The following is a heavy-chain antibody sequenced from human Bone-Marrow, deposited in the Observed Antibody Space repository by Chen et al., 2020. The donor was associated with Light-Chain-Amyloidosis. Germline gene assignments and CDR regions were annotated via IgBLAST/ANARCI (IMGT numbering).Heavy chain of an antibody. J-gene: IGHJ4*02. CDR2: IYPDDSDA. CDR1: GYTFPNYW. CDR3: ARRRDGYNFDY. Sequence: EVQLEQSGPEVKKPGESLKISCKGSGYTFPNYWIGWVCQMPGKGLEWMGVIYPDDSDARYSPSFEGQVTISADKSITTAYLQWRSLNASDTAMYYCARRRDGYNFDYWGQGTLVTVSS. D-gene: IGHD5-12*01. V-gene: IGHV5-51*01.